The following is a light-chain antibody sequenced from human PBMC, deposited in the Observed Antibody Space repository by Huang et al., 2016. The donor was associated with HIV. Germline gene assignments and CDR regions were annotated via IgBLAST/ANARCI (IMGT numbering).Light chain of an antibody. Sequence: EIVLTQSPGTLSLSPGERATLSCRARQSVSSSYLAWYQQKPGQAPRLLLYGASSRATGIPDRFSGSGSGTDFTLTISRLEPEDFAVYYCQQYGSSLYTFGQGTKLEIK. CDR1: QSVSSSY. J-gene: IGKJ2*01. CDR3: QQYGSSLYT. CDR2: GAS. V-gene: IGKV3-20*01.